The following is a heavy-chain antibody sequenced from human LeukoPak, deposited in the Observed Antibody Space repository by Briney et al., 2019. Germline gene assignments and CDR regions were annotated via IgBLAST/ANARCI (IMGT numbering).Heavy chain of an antibody. CDR1: GFTFSDYY. CDR3: ARRGSMTGPPPL. V-gene: IGHV4-59*12. Sequence: GSLRLSCAASGFTFSDYYMSWIRQPPGKGLEWIGYIYYSGSTNYNPSLKSRVTISVDTSKNQFSLKLSSVTAADTAVYYCARRGSMTGPPPLWGQGTLVTVSS. D-gene: IGHD6-6*01. J-gene: IGHJ4*02. CDR2: IYYSGST.